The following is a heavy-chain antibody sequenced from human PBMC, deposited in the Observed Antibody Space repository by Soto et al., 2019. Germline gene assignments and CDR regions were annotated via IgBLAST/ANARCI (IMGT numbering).Heavy chain of an antibody. Sequence: GGSLRLSCAASGFTFSSYSMNWVRQAPGKGLEWVSSISSSSSYIYYADSVKGRFTISRDNAKNSLYLQMNSLRAEDTAVYYCARDVREGVVIMEYYYYYYMDVWGKGTTVTVSS. V-gene: IGHV3-21*01. CDR3: ARDVREGVVIMEYYYYYYMDV. CDR1: GFTFSSYS. CDR2: ISSSSSYI. D-gene: IGHD3-3*01. J-gene: IGHJ6*03.